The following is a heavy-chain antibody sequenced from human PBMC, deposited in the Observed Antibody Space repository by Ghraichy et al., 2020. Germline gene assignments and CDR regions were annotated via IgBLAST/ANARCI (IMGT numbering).Heavy chain of an antibody. CDR3: ATRYCSSTSCYHGGWFDP. CDR1: GYTLTELS. Sequence: ASVKVSCKVSGYTLTELSMHWVRQAPGKGLEWMGGFDPEDGETIYAQKFQGRVTMTEDTSTDTAYMELSSLRSEDTAVYYCATRYCSSTSCYHGGWFDPWGQGTLVTVSS. CDR2: FDPEDGET. V-gene: IGHV1-24*01. D-gene: IGHD2-2*01. J-gene: IGHJ5*02.